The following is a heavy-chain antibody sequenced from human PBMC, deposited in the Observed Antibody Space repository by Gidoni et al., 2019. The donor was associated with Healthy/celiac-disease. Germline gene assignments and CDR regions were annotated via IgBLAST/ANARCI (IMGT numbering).Heavy chain of an antibody. V-gene: IGHV3-23*01. CDR1: ASTLSSYA. Sequence: EVQLLESGGGLVQPGGSFSLPRAPSASTLSSYAISWVRQAPGRGLEWVSAIRGSGGSTYYADSVKGRFTISRDNSKNTLYLQMNSVRAEDTDVYYCAKGSHYYGSGSFLDPWGQGTLVTVSS. CDR2: IRGSGGST. D-gene: IGHD3-10*01. CDR3: AKGSHYYGSGSFLDP. J-gene: IGHJ5*02.